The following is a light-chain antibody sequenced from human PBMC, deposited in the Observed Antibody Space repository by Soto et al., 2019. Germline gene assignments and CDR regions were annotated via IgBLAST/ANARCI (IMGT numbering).Light chain of an antibody. V-gene: IGLV2-14*01. CDR2: EVS. CDR3: TSYTTTNTPVV. J-gene: IGLJ2*01. Sequence: QSALTQPASVSGSPGQSIAISCTGTSSDVGGYDYVSWYQHHPGRAPKLIISEVSHRPSGVSNRLSGSKSANTASLTISGLQAEDEADYYCTSYTTTNTPVVFGGGTKLTVL. CDR1: SSDVGGYDY.